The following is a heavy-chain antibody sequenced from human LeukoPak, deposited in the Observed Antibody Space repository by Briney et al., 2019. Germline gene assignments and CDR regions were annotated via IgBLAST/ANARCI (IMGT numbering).Heavy chain of an antibody. D-gene: IGHD4-11*01. CDR3: VRDVRSILKNPLQSASPNWFDP. CDR2: ISYDGSNK. CDR1: GFTFSSYG. J-gene: IGHJ5*02. V-gene: IGHV3-30*03. Sequence: GGSLRLSCAASGFTFSSYGMHWVRQAPGKGLEGVAVISYDGSNKYYADSVKGRFTISRDNSKNTLYLQMSSLRTEDTAVYYCVRDVRSILKNPLQSASPNWFDPWGQGTLVTVSS.